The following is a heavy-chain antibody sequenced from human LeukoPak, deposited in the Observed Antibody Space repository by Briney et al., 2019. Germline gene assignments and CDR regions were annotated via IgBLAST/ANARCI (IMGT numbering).Heavy chain of an antibody. CDR1: GGSISSYY. J-gene: IGHJ4*02. V-gene: IGHV4-59*01. D-gene: IGHD1-26*01. CDR2: IYYSGST. Sequence: SETLSLTCTVSGGSISSYYWSWIRQPPGKGLEWIGYIYYSGSTNYNPSLKSRVTISVDTSKNQFSLKLSSVTAADTAVYYCAGSLPGWEPPIPYYFDYWGQGTLVTVSS. CDR3: AGSLPGWEPPIPYYFDY.